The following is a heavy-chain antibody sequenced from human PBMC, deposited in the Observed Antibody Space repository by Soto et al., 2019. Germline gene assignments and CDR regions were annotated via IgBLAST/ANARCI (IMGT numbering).Heavy chain of an antibody. J-gene: IGHJ5*02. CDR2: IYWDDDK. Sequence: QITWKESGPTLVKPTQTLTLTCTFSGFSLSTSGAGVGWIRQPPGKALEWLAFIYWDDDKSYRPSLKSKLTINKDTTKNQLVLTMTNMDPAATATYYCADRRVVTAKGNNGFDTWGQGTLVIVSS. D-gene: IGHD2-15*01. V-gene: IGHV2-5*02. CDR3: ADRRVVTAKGNNGFDT. CDR1: GFSLSTSGAG.